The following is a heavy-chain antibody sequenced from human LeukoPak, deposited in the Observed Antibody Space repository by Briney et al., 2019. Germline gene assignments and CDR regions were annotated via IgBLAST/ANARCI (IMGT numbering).Heavy chain of an antibody. CDR2: IYTSGST. J-gene: IGHJ4*02. V-gene: IGHV4-61*02. Sequence: SETLSLTCTVSGGSISSGSYYWSWIRQPAGKGLEWIGRIYTSGSTNYNPSLKSRVTISVDTSKNQFSLKLSSVTAADTAVYYCAKDYSGSYYYFDYWGQGTLVTVSS. CDR3: AKDYSGSYYYFDY. CDR1: GGSISSGSYY. D-gene: IGHD1-26*01.